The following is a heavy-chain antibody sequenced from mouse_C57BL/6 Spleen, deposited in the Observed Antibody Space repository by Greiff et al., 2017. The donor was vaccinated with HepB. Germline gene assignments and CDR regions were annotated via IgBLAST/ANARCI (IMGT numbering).Heavy chain of an antibody. CDR3: TRDSSVYRDFDY. V-gene: IGHV1-15*01. Sequence: LVESGAELVRPGASVTLSCKASGYTFTDYEMHWVKQTPVHGLEWIGAIDPETGGTAYNQKFKGKAILTADKSSSTAYMELRSLTSEDSAVYYCTRDSSVYRDFDYWGQGTTLTVSS. CDR2: IDPETGGT. J-gene: IGHJ2*01. D-gene: IGHD3-2*02. CDR1: GYTFTDYE.